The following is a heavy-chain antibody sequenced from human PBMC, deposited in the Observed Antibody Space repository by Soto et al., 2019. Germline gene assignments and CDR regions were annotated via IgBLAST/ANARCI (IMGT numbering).Heavy chain of an antibody. CDR1: GGSISSGDYY. CDR3: ATGAIGGAKASDFNFYDLDV. CDR2: IHYSGSS. J-gene: IGHJ6*02. Sequence: SETLSLTCTVSGGSISSGDYYWSWIRQPPGKGLEWIGYIHYSGSSIYTPSLRTRVSISIDTSENQFSLKLKSVTAADTAVYYCATGAIGGAKASDFNFYDLDVWGQGTAVTVSS. V-gene: IGHV4-61*08. D-gene: IGHD3-16*01.